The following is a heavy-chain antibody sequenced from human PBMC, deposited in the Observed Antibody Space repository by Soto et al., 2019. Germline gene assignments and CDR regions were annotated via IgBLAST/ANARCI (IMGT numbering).Heavy chain of an antibody. V-gene: IGHV6-1*01. CDR3: ARAYCSVGSCRPPSNCFDF. CDR1: GDSVSSNSAA. CDR2: TYYRSKWYN. J-gene: IGHJ5*01. Sequence: SQTRSLTCAISGDSVSSNSAAWNWIRQSPSRGLEWLGRTYYRSKWYNDYAVSVKSRITINPDTSKNQFSLQLNSVTPEDTAVYYCARAYCSVGSCRPPSNCFDFRGQGTLLTVSS. D-gene: IGHD2-15*01.